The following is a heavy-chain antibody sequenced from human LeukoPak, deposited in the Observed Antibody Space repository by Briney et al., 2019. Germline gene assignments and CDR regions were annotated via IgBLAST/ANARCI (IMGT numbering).Heavy chain of an antibody. CDR2: IYSGGST. V-gene: IGHV3-66*01. CDR1: GFTVSSNY. J-gene: IGHJ4*02. Sequence: GGSLRLSCAASGFTVSSNYMSWVRQAPGKGLEWVSVIYSGGSTYYADSVKGRFTISRDNSKNTLYLQMNSLRAEDTAVYYCATSTWTHLWTPGFDYWGQGTLVTVSS. CDR3: ATSTWTHLWTPGFDY. D-gene: IGHD5-18*01.